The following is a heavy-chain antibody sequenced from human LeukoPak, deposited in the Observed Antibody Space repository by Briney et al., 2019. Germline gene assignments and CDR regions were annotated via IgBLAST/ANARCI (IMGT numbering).Heavy chain of an antibody. CDR1: GFTFSSYS. V-gene: IGHV3-21*01. CDR3: ARGGYRIDAFDI. CDR2: ISSSSSYI. D-gene: IGHD5-18*01. J-gene: IGHJ3*02. Sequence: GGSLRLSCAASGFTFSSYSMNWVRQAPGKGLEWVSSISSSSSYIYYADSVKGRFTISRDSAKNSLYLQMNSLRAEDTAVYYCARGGYRIDAFDIWGQGTMVTVSS.